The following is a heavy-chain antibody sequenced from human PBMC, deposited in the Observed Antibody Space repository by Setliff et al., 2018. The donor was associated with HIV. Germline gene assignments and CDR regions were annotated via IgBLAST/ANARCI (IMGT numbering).Heavy chain of an antibody. V-gene: IGHV1-3*04. CDR1: GYIFSSYT. D-gene: IGHD5-18*01. Sequence: ASVKVSCKASGYIFSSYTMHWARQAPGQRLEWMGWINTANYKTKYSQKFQGRVTITRDTSASTAYMELSSLRSEDTAVYYCAKEGDRYGLDLDYWGQGTLVTVSS. CDR3: AKEGDRYGLDLDY. J-gene: IGHJ4*02. CDR2: INTANYKT.